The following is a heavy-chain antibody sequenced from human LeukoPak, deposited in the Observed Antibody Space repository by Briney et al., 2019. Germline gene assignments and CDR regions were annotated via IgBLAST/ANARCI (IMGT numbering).Heavy chain of an antibody. CDR1: GYSISSGYY. V-gene: IGHV4-38-2*02. CDR2: IYHSGST. CDR3: ARDDYYYGSGSYFAFDI. D-gene: IGHD3-10*01. J-gene: IGHJ3*02. Sequence: SETLSLTRTVSGYSISSGYYWGWIRQPPGKGLEWIGSIYHSGSTYYNPSLKSRVTISVDTSKNQFSLKLSSVTAADTAVYYCARDDYYYGSGSYFAFDIWGQGTMVTVSS.